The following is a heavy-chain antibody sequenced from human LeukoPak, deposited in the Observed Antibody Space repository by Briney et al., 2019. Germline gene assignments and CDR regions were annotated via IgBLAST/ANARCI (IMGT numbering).Heavy chain of an antibody. D-gene: IGHD6-13*01. CDR2: VSSSSNYI. CDR1: GFTFSSYS. CDR3: ATVRAADDY. J-gene: IGHJ4*02. Sequence: SGGSLRLSCATSGFTFSSYSMIWVRQAPGKGLEWVSFVSSSSNYIYYADSVKGRLTISRDNAKNSLYLQMNSLRAEDTAVYYCATVRAADDYWGQGTLVTVSS. V-gene: IGHV3-21*01.